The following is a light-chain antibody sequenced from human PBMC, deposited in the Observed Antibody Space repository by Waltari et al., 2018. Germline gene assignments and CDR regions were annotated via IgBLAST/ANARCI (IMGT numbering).Light chain of an antibody. Sequence: QSVLTQPPSVSAAPGHRVTISCPGGSSNIGTNYLSWYRQFPGTAPKLLIYENTGRPSGIPGRFSGSKSGTSATLDITGLQAGDEADYYCGTWDSSLSGAVFGGGTHLTVL. CDR3: GTWDSSLSGAV. J-gene: IGLJ7*01. V-gene: IGLV1-51*02. CDR1: SSNIGTNY. CDR2: ENT.